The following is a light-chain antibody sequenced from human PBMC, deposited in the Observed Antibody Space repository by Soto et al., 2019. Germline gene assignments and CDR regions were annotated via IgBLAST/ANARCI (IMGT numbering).Light chain of an antibody. CDR1: QSVSSRF. V-gene: IGKV3-20*01. CDR3: QQYGSSPWT. CDR2: GAS. J-gene: IGKJ1*01. Sequence: IGLRQSPGALSLSPGERATLSCRASQSVSSRFLAWYQQKPGQAPSLLIYGASSRAAGISDRFSGSGSGTDFTLTISILEPEDLAVDYCQQYGSSPWTFGPGTKVHIK.